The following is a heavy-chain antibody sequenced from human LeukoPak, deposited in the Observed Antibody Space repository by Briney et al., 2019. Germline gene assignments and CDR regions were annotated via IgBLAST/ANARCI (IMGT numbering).Heavy chain of an antibody. V-gene: IGHV3-13*01. CDR2: IGTAGDT. D-gene: IGHD1-26*01. CDR3: ARADGGSYPDY. J-gene: IGHJ4*02. CDR1: GLTFGSYD. Sequence: PGESLRLSCAASGLTFGSYDMHWVRQATGKGLEWVSAIGTAGDTYYPGSVKGRFTISRENAKNSLYLQMNSLRAGDTAVYYCARADGGSYPDYWGQGTLVTVSS.